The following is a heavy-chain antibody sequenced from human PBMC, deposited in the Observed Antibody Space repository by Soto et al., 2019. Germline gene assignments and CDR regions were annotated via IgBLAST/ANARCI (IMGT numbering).Heavy chain of an antibody. CDR2: IIPIFGTA. Sequence: SVKVSCTASGGTFSSYAIRWVRHAPGQGLEWMGGIIPIFGTANYAQKFQGRVTITADESTSTAYMELSSLRSEDTAVYNCAPEGHTAMDAYYFDYWRQGTVVTVSS. D-gene: IGHD5-18*01. CDR1: GGTFSSYA. V-gene: IGHV1-69*13. J-gene: IGHJ4*02. CDR3: APEGHTAMDAYYFDY.